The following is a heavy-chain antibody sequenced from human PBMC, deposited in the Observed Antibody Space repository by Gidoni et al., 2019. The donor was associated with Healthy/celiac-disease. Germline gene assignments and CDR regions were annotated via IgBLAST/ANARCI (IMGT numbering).Heavy chain of an antibody. CDR3: ARGGYCSSTSCSDNYYYGMDV. CDR1: GFTFSSYD. Sequence: EVQLVESGGGLVQPGGSLRLSCAASGFTFSSYDMHWVRQATGKGLEWVSAIGTAGDPYYPGSVKGRFTISRENAKNSLYLQMNSLRAGDTAVYYCARGGYCSSTSCSDNYYYGMDVWGQGTTVTVSS. D-gene: IGHD2-2*01. CDR2: IGTAGDP. V-gene: IGHV3-13*05. J-gene: IGHJ6*02.